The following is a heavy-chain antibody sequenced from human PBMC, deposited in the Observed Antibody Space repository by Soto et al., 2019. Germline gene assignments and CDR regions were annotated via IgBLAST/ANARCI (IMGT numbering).Heavy chain of an antibody. V-gene: IGHV1-2*04. J-gene: IGHJ5*02. CDR2: INPNSGGT. CDR3: ARELSSRPSRFDP. Sequence: GASVKVSCKASGYTFTGYYMHWVRQAPGQGLEWMGWINPNSGGTNYAQKFQGWVTMTRDTSISTAYMELSRLRSDDTAVYYCARELSSRPSRFDPWGQGTLVTVSS. CDR1: GYTFTGYY. D-gene: IGHD6-13*01.